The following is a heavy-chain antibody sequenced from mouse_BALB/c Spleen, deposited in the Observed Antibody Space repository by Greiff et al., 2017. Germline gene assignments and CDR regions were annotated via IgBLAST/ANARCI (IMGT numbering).Heavy chain of an antibody. V-gene: IGHV5-6-2*01. CDR2: INSNGGST. D-gene: IGHD4-1*01. CDR1: GFPFSSYY. J-gene: IGHJ2*01. Sequence: EVMLVESGGGLVKLGGSLKLSCAASGFPFSSYYMSWVRQTPEKRLELVAAINSNGGSTYYPDTVKGRFTISRDNAKNTLYLQMSSLKSEDTALYYCARHQNWGFDYWGQGTTLTVSS. CDR3: ARHQNWGFDY.